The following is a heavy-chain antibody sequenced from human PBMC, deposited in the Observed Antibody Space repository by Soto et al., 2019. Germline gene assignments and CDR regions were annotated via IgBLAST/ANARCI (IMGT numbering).Heavy chain of an antibody. D-gene: IGHD1-20*01. V-gene: IGHV1-69*13. J-gene: IGHJ6*04. CDR3: ARSPGITGPRERPYAMDV. CDR1: CDSFSTFA. CDR2: IIPIFGTP. Sequence: SVNVACKASCDSFSTFAIIWLRHSPLHWLEWMGGIIPIFGTPDYAQHFPGRVTISADESKKTAYLELSSLRPEDTAVYYCARSPGITGPRERPYAMDVRGKRNTVTVSS.